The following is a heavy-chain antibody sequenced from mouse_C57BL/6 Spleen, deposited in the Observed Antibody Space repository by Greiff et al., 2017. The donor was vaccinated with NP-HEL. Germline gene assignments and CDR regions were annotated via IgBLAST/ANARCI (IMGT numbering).Heavy chain of an antibody. Sequence: VQLQQSGAELARPGASVKMSCKASGYTFTSYTMHWVKQRPGQGLEWIGYINPSSGYTKYNQKFTDKANLTADKSSSTSYMKRSSQTSEDSAVYYCARWMVTTKDYAMDYWGQGTSVTVSS. V-gene: IGHV1-4*01. J-gene: IGHJ4*01. D-gene: IGHD2-2*01. CDR2: INPSSGYT. CDR3: ARWMVTTKDYAMDY. CDR1: GYTFTSYT.